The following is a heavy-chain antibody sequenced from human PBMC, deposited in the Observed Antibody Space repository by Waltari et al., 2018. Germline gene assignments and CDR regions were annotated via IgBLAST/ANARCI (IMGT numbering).Heavy chain of an antibody. J-gene: IGHJ4*02. CDR3: AREWGGYCSSTSCGSADY. D-gene: IGHD2-2*01. Sequence: QVQLVQSGAEVKKPGASVKVSCKASGYTFTSYAMHWVRQAPGQRLEWMGWINAGKGNTKDSQKFQGRVTITRDTSASTAYMELSSLRSEDTAVYYCAREWGGYCSSTSCGSADYWGQGTLVTVSS. CDR1: GYTFTSYA. CDR2: INAGKGNT. V-gene: IGHV1-3*01.